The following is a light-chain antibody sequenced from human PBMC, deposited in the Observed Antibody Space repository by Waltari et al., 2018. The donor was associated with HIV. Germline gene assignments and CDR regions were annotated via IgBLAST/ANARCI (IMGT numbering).Light chain of an antibody. J-gene: IGLJ2*01. V-gene: IGLV1-51*01. CDR1: SSNIGNNY. CDR2: DTN. Sequence: QSVLTQPPSVSAAPGQKVTISCSGSSSNIGNNYVSWYQQIPGTAPRLVIYDTNDRPSGIPDRFSGSKSGTSATLGITGPQTGDEADYYCGTWDSSLSAVVFGGVTKLTVL. CDR3: GTWDSSLSAVV.